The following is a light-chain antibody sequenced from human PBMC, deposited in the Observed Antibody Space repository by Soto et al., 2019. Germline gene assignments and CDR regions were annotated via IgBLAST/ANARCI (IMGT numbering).Light chain of an antibody. Sequence: DIQMTQSPSSLSASVGDRVTITCRASQGIGNDLGWYQQKPGKAPKRLIYAASSLQSGVPSRFSGSGSGTEFTLTISSLQPEDFATYYCQQHNSYPRTFGQGTKVEIK. CDR3: QQHNSYPRT. CDR2: AAS. CDR1: QGIGND. V-gene: IGKV1-17*01. J-gene: IGKJ1*01.